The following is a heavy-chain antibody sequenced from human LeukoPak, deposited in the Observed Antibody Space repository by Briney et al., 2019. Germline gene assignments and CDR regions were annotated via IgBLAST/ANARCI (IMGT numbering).Heavy chain of an antibody. CDR1: GFTFSNYE. J-gene: IGHJ5*02. V-gene: IGHV3-48*03. Sequence: GGSLRLSCEASGFTFSNYEMNWVRQAPGQGLEWVSYISSSGITVYSADSVQGRFTISRENAKNSLYLQMNSLRAEDTAVYYCARDSGYSYGAFDPWGQGTLVTVSS. D-gene: IGHD5-18*01. CDR2: ISSSGITV. CDR3: ARDSGYSYGAFDP.